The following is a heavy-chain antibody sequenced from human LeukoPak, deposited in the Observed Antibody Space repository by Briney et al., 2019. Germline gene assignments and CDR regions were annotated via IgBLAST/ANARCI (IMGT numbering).Heavy chain of an antibody. J-gene: IGHJ3*02. V-gene: IGHV4-39*07. CDR2: IYYSGST. CDR1: GGSISSSSYY. D-gene: IGHD5-24*01. Sequence: PSETLSLTCTVSGGSISSSSYYWGWIRQPPGKGLEWIGSIYYSGSTYYNPSLKSRVTISVDTSKNQFSLKLSSVTAADTAVYYCARVPAGDGYNRGAFDIWGQGTMVTVSS. CDR3: ARVPAGDGYNRGAFDI.